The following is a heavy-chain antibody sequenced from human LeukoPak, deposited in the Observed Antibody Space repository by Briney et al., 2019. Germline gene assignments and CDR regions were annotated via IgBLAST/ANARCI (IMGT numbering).Heavy chain of an antibody. D-gene: IGHD6-13*01. V-gene: IGHV3-30-3*01. J-gene: IGHJ5*02. Sequence: GGSLRLSCAASGFTFSSYAIHWVRQAPGKGLEWVAVISYDGSNKYYADSVKGRFTISRDNSKNTLYLQMNSLRPEDTAVYYCAGDSRGIAAAGMELDPWGQGTLVTVSS. CDR1: GFTFSSYA. CDR2: ISYDGSNK. CDR3: AGDSRGIAAAGMELDP.